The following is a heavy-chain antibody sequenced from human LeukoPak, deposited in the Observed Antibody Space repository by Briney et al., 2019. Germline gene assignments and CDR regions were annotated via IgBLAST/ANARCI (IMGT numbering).Heavy chain of an antibody. D-gene: IGHD3-22*01. CDR1: GYTFTGYY. CDR2: INPNSGGT. V-gene: IGHV1-2*02. J-gene: IGHJ4*02. CDR3: ARDYYDSSGYYPTY. Sequence: ASVKLSCKASGYTFTGYYMHWVRQAPGQGLEWMGWINPNSGGTNYAQKFQGRVTMTRDTSISTAYMELSRLRSDDTAVYYCARDYYDSSGYYPTYWGQGTLVTVSS.